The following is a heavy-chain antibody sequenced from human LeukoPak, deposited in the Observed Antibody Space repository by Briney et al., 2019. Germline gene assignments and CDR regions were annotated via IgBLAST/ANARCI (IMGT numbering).Heavy chain of an antibody. CDR2: ISSSSSHI. Sequence: GGSLRLSCAASGFTFSSYTMNWVRQAPGKGLEWVSSISSSSSHIYYADSVKGRFTISRDNAKNSLYLQMNSLRAEDTAVYYCAKVRSLGYCSSTSCLNWFDPWGQGTLVTVSS. CDR3: AKVRSLGYCSSTSCLNWFDP. CDR1: GFTFSSYT. J-gene: IGHJ5*02. D-gene: IGHD2-2*01. V-gene: IGHV3-21*01.